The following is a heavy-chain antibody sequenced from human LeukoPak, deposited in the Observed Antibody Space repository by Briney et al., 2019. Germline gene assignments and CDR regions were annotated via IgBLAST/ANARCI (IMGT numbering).Heavy chain of an antibody. Sequence: SETLSLTCAVYGGSFSGYYWSWIRQPPGKGLEWIGYIYYSGSTNYNPSLKSRVTISVDTSKNQFSLKLSSVTAADTAVYYCAREGPDYGDPIDYWGQGTLVTVSS. CDR2: IYYSGST. V-gene: IGHV4-59*01. D-gene: IGHD4-17*01. CDR1: GGSFSGYY. CDR3: AREGPDYGDPIDY. J-gene: IGHJ4*02.